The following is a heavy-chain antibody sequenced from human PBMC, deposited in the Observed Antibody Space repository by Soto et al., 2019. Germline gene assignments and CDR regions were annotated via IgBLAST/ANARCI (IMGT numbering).Heavy chain of an antibody. J-gene: IGHJ4*02. CDR1: GGTFSSYA. D-gene: IGHD3-22*01. V-gene: IGHV1-69*13. CDR3: ARVLYYYDSSGPDYYFDY. CDR2: IIPIFGTA. Sequence: SVKVSCKASGGTFSSYAISWVRQAPGQGLEWMGGIIPIFGTANYAQKFQGRVTITADESTSTAYMELSSLRSEDTAVYYCARVLYYYDSSGPDYYFDYWGQGTLVTVSS.